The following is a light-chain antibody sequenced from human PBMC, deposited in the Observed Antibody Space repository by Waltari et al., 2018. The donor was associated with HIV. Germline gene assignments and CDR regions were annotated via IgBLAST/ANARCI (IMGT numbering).Light chain of an antibody. Sequence: DIQMTQSPSTLSASSGDRVTINCRASQNVSSWLAWYQQKSGKAPKLLIYKASALEFGVPSRFSGSGSGADFTLVIGSLQPDDFATYYCQQYTTFPWTFGQGTKVEIK. V-gene: IGKV1-5*03. CDR3: QQYTTFPWT. CDR2: KAS. CDR1: QNVSSW. J-gene: IGKJ1*01.